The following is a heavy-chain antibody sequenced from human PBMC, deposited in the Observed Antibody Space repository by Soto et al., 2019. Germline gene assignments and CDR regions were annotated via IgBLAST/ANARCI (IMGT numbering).Heavy chain of an antibody. CDR2: ISYDGTKT. CDR1: GFTFSIYA. D-gene: IGHD6-19*01. J-gene: IGHJ4*02. V-gene: IGHV3-30*18. Sequence: QVQLVESGGGVVQPGRSLRVSCAASGFTFSIYAMHWVRQAPGTGLEWVAVISYDGTKTYYADSVKGRFTISRDNSKNTVYLQMNSLRDEDTAVYYSAQDRGARRQWRTDPSDYWGQRTLVTVSP. CDR3: AQDRGARRQWRTDPSDY.